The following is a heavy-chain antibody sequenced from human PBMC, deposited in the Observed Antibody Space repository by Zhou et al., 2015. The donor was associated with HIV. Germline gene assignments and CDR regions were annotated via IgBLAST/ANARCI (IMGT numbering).Heavy chain of an antibody. V-gene: IGHV1-69*01. J-gene: IGHJ3*02. CDR2: IIPIFGTA. CDR1: GGTFSSYA. CDR3: ASPVPKSDGYSGHDAFDI. D-gene: IGHD3-22*01. Sequence: QVQLVQSGAEVKKPGSSVKVSCKASGGTFSSYAISWVRQAPGQGLEWMGGIIPIFGTANYAQKFQGRVTITADESTSTAYMELSSLRSEDTAVYYCASPVPKSDGYSGHDAFDIWGQGTMVTVSS.